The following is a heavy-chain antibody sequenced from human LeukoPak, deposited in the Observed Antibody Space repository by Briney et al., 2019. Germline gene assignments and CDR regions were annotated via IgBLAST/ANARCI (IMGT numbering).Heavy chain of an antibody. CDR3: ARGNFYSGSGSSPLDY. CDR1: GFTFNSYW. CDR2: INSDGSRT. D-gene: IGHD3-10*01. V-gene: IGHV3-74*01. J-gene: IGHJ4*02. Sequence: GGSLRLSCAASGFTFNSYWMHWVRQVPGKGLVWVSRINSDGSRTNYVDSAKGRFTISRDNAKNTLFLQMNSLGAEDSAVYYCARGNFYSGSGSSPLDYWGRGTLVTVSS.